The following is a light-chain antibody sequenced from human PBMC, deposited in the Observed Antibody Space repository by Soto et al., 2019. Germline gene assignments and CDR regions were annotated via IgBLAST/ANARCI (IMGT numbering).Light chain of an antibody. Sequence: EIVLTQSPGTLSLSPGERATLSCRASQSVSSSYLAWYQQKVGQAPRLLIYDASNRANGIPATFSGSGSGTDFTLTISSLEPQDFALYYCQHYVERSPITFGQGTRLEIK. J-gene: IGKJ5*01. CDR2: DAS. V-gene: IGKV3-20*01. CDR3: QHYVERSPIT. CDR1: QSVSSSY.